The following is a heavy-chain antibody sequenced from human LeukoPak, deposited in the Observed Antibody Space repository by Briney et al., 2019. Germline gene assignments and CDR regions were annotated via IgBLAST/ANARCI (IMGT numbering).Heavy chain of an antibody. D-gene: IGHD5-12*01. J-gene: IGHJ4*02. CDR3: AKGYTFHRVAHDSGYFDY. CDR2: ITWDGGNI. CDR1: GFTFGDYT. V-gene: IGHV3-9*03. Sequence: KAGESLRLSCVTAGFTFGDYTMHWVRHVPGKGLEWLSGITWDGGNIAYADSVKGRFTISRDNAKSSLYLQMNSLRNEDMAFYFCAKGYTFHRVAHDSGYFDYRGQGTLVTVSS.